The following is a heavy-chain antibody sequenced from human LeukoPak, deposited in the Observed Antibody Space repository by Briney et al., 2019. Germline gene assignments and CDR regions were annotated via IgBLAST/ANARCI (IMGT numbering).Heavy chain of an antibody. CDR1: EFMFNKYY. CDR3: ARVIAAAGIDY. D-gene: IGHD6-13*01. V-gene: IGHV4-34*01. CDR2: INHSGST. Sequence: PGGSLRLSCAVFEFMFNKYYMGWVRQPPGKGLEWIGEINHSGSTNYNPSLKSRVTISVDTSKNQFSLKLSSVTAADTAVYYCARVIAAAGIDYWGQGTLVTVSS. J-gene: IGHJ4*02.